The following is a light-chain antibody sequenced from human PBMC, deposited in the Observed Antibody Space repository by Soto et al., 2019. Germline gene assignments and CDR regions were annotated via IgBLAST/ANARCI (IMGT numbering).Light chain of an antibody. V-gene: IGKV3-20*01. CDR2: DAS. CDR1: QSVSNTY. CDR3: QQYAGSWT. J-gene: IGKJ1*01. Sequence: EIVLTQSPGTLSLSPGERATLSCRASQSVSNTYLAWYQQKPGQAPRLLIYDASSRATGIPDRFSGSGSGTDFTLTISRLEPEDFAVYFCQQYAGSWTFGQGTKVEIK.